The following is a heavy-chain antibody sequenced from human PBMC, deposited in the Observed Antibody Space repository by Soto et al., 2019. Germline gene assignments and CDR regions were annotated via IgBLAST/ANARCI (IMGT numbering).Heavy chain of an antibody. CDR2: IYYSGST. J-gene: IGHJ4*02. V-gene: IGHV4-59*08. CDR1: GGSINSYY. D-gene: IGHD6-19*01. CDR3: ARGSGWYYY. Sequence: QVQLQESGPGLVKPSETLSLTCTVSGGSINSYYWSWIRQPPGKGLEWIGYIYYSGSTNYNPSLKSRVTISVDTSKNQFSLKLNSVTAADTAVYYCARGSGWYYYWGQGMLVTVSS.